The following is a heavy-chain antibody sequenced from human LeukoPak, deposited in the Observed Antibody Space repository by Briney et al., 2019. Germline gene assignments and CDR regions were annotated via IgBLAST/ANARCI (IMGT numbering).Heavy chain of an antibody. CDR3: ARDEGVGARVY. CDR2: ISETYTI. V-gene: IGHV3-69-1*02. J-gene: IGHJ4*02. CDR1: GFTFSSSA. Sequence: GGSLRLSCATAGFTFSSSAMNWVRQAPGKGLEWISYISETYTIFYADSVKGRFTNSRVNAKNSLYLQMNSLSDEDTAVYYCARDEGVGARVYWGQGTLVTVSS. D-gene: IGHD3-10*01.